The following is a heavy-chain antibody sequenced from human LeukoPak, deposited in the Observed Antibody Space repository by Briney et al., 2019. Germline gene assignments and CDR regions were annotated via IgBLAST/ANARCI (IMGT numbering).Heavy chain of an antibody. J-gene: IGHJ5*02. Sequence: LSLTCTVSGDSVTNTRYYWGWIRQPPGKGLEWVSYISNSGSTIYYADSVKGRFFISRDNAKNSLYLQMNSLRAEDTAVYYCARAPKFRLVGVPKGPFDPWGQGTLVTVSS. CDR3: ARAPKFRLVGVPKGPFDP. V-gene: IGHV3-11*01. D-gene: IGHD1-26*01. CDR1: GDSVTNTRYY. CDR2: ISNSGSTI.